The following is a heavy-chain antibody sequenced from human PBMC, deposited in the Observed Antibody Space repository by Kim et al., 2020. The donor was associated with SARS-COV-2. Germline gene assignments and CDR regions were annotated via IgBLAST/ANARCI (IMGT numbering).Heavy chain of an antibody. J-gene: IGHJ5*02. V-gene: IGHV3-21*01. Sequence: GKGRFTISRENAKNSPYLQMNSLRAEETAVYYCARDPQGLLWFGESPFDPWGQGTLVTVSS. CDR3: ARDPQGLLWFGESPFDP. D-gene: IGHD3-10*01.